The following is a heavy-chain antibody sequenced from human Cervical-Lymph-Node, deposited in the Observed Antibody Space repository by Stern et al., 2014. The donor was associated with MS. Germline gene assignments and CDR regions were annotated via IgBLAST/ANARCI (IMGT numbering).Heavy chain of an antibody. D-gene: IGHD1-26*01. V-gene: IGHV3-23*04. CDR3: APTPYILGAPPPS. CDR1: GFIFSTYA. CDR2: FSGSGDTT. Sequence: EVQLVESGGGLVQPGGSLRLSCAASGFIFSTYAVSWVRQAPGKGLEWVSGFSGSGDTTYYADSVKGRFTISRDSFKNTLHLQMNSLRAEDTAVYYCAPTPYILGAPPPSWGQGTLVIVSS. J-gene: IGHJ5*02.